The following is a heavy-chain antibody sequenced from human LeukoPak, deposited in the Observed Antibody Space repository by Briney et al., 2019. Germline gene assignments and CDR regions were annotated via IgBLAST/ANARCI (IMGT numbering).Heavy chain of an antibody. D-gene: IGHD3-9*01. V-gene: IGHV3-23*01. CDR1: GFTFSSYA. Sequence: PGGSLRLSCAASGFTFSSYAMNWVRQAPGKGLEWVSAISGSGGSTYYADSVKGRFTISRDNSKNTLYLQMNSLRAEDTAVYYCARGFGYDILTGYPHPSDYWGQGTLVTVSS. CDR2: ISGSGGST. CDR3: ARGFGYDILTGYPHPSDY. J-gene: IGHJ4*02.